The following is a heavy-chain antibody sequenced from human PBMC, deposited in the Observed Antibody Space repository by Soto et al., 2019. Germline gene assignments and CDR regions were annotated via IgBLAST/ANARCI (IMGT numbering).Heavy chain of an antibody. V-gene: IGHV3-21*06. CDR2: ISSTTNYI. CDR1: VFTFTRYS. Sequence: GWSLRLSCASSVFTFTRYSMNWVRQAPGKGLEWVPSISSTTNYIYYGDSMKGRFTISRDNAKNSLYLEMNSLRAEDTAVYYCARESEDLTSNFDYWGQGTLVTVSS. CDR3: ARESEDLTSNFDY. J-gene: IGHJ4*02.